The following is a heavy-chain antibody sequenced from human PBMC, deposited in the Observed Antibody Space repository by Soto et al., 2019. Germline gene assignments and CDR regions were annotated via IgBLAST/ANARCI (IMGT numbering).Heavy chain of an antibody. Sequence: EVQLLESGGGLVQXGGSLRLSCAASGFTFSSYAMRWVRQAPVKGLEWVSAISGSGDSTYYADSVKGRFTISRDNSKNTLYLQMNSLRAEDTAVYYCARRGSGSYYDYWGQGTLVTVSS. D-gene: IGHD1-26*01. J-gene: IGHJ4*02. CDR3: ARRGSGSYYDY. CDR2: ISGSGDST. V-gene: IGHV3-23*01. CDR1: GFTFSSYA.